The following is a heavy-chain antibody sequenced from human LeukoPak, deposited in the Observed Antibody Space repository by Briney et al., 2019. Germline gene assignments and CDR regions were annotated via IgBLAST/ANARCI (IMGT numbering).Heavy chain of an antibody. CDR1: GASISSNY. V-gene: IGHV4-59*01. CDR3: ARADCRTTSCPMDV. Sequence: SETLSLTCTVSGASISSNYSTWIRQPPGKGREWIGYIYFPETTNYNPSLKSRVTMSVDTSNNQFSLRLTSLTAADTGVYYCARADCRTTSCPMDVWGEGTTVTVSS. D-gene: IGHD2-2*01. CDR2: IYFPETT. J-gene: IGHJ6*04.